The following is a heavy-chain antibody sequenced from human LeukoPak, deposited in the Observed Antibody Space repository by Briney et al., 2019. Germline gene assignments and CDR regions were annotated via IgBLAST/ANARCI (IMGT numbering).Heavy chain of an antibody. Sequence: GGSLRLSCAASGFTFSSYWMHWVRQAPGKGLVWASRINTDGSSTSYADSVKGRFTISRDNAKNTLYLQMNSLRAEDTAVYYCASITGGSYYGEMAFDIWGQGTMVTVSS. D-gene: IGHD1-26*01. V-gene: IGHV3-74*01. CDR3: ASITGGSYYGEMAFDI. J-gene: IGHJ3*02. CDR2: INTDGSST. CDR1: GFTFSSYW.